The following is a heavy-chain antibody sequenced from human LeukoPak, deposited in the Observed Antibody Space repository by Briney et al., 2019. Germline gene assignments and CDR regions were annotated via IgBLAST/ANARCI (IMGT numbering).Heavy chain of an antibody. Sequence: GGSLRLSCLASGFSFSGHWMHWARQLPGKGLVWVSRISPTGSTTSYADSVKGRFTVSRDNAKNTLYLQVNNLRAEDTAVYYCARGPNSNWSGLDFWGQGTLLTVSS. CDR3: ARGPNSNWSGLDF. J-gene: IGHJ4*02. CDR2: ISPTGSTT. V-gene: IGHV3-74*01. D-gene: IGHD6-6*01. CDR1: GFSFSGHW.